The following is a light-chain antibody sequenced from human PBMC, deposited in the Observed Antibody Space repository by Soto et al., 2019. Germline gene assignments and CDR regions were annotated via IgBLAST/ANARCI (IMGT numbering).Light chain of an antibody. CDR1: SSDVGGYNY. J-gene: IGLJ2*01. CDR3: SSYAGSNLV. V-gene: IGLV2-8*01. CDR2: EVS. Sequence: QSALTQPPSASGSPGQSVTISCTGTSSDVGGYNYVSWYQQHSGKAPKVMIYEVSKRPSGVPDRFSGSKSGNTASLTVSGLQAEEEADYYCSSYAGSNLVFGGGTKVTV.